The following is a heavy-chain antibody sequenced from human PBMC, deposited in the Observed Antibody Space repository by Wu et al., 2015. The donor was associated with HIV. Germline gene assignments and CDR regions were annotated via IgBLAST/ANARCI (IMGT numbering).Heavy chain of an antibody. J-gene: IGHJ5*02. Sequence: QVQLVQSGAEVKKPGASVKVSCKASGYTFTGYYVHWVRQAPGEGLEWLGWINPNSGVTHSGQIFQGRVTMTRDRSISTVYMELSRLTSDDTAVYYCARDGDRTTLRWFDHWGQGTLVTVSP. D-gene: IGHD2/OR15-2a*01. CDR1: GYTFTGYY. CDR2: INPNSGVT. CDR3: ARDGDRTTLRWFDH. V-gene: IGHV1-2*02.